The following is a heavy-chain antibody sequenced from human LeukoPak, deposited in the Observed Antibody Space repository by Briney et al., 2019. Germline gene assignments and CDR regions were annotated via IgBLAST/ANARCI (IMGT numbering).Heavy chain of an antibody. CDR1: GGTFSSYA. CDR2: IIPIFGTA. CDR3: ARGGSYCSGGSCYSLAFDI. V-gene: IGHV1-69*01. Sequence: GSSVKVSCKAPGGTFSSYAISWVRQAPGQGLEWMGGIIPIFGTANYAQKFQGRVTITADESTSTAYMELSSLRSEDTAVYYCARGGSYCSGGSCYSLAFDIWGQGAMVTVSS. D-gene: IGHD2-15*01. J-gene: IGHJ3*02.